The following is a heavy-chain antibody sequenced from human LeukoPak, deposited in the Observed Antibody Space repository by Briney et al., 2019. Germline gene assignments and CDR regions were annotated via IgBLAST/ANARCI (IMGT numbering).Heavy chain of an antibody. V-gene: IGHV4-34*01. Sequence: SETLSLTCAVYGGSFSGYYWSWIRQPPGKGLEWIGEINHSGSTNYNPSLKSRVTISVDTSKNQFSLKLSSVTAADTAVYYCARVVGSGSIPFDYWGQGTLVTVSS. CDR3: ARVVGSGSIPFDY. D-gene: IGHD3-10*01. CDR2: INHSGST. CDR1: GGSFSGYY. J-gene: IGHJ4*02.